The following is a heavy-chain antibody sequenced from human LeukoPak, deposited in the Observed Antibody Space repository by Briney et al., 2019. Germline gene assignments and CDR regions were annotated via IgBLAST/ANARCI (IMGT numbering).Heavy chain of an antibody. CDR2: VDPEDGET. J-gene: IGHJ5*02. CDR1: GYTFTDYY. CDR3: ATSGDILTGYSLSS. Sequence: ASVKVSCKVSGYTFTDYYMHWVQQAPGNGLEWMGLVDPEDGETIYAEKFQGRVTITADTSTDTAYMELSSLRSEDTAVYYRATSGDILTGYSLSSWDQGTLVTVSS. V-gene: IGHV1-69-2*01. D-gene: IGHD3-9*01.